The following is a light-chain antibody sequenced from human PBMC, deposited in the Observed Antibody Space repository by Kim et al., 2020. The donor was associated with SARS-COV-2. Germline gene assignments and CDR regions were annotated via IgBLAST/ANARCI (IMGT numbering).Light chain of an antibody. J-gene: IGKJ4*01. CDR3: QQRGSWPPALT. Sequence: PGESSPLSCRASHNSDISLAWYQQTPRQAPRLLIYDAAVRAAGIPDKFSGSGSGTDFTLTIGSLAPEDFAIYYCQQRGSWPPALTFGGGTKVDIK. CDR2: DAA. V-gene: IGKV3-11*01. CDR1: HNSDIS.